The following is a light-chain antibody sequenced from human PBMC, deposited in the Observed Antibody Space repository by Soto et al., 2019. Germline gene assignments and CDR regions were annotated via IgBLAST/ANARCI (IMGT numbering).Light chain of an antibody. Sequence: QSALTQPASVSGSPGQSITVSCTGTSSDIGGYNYVSWYQQHPGEAPKLMVYEVTNWPSGVSDRFSGSKSGNTASLTISGLQADDEGYYYCSSYTSRSTLYVFGTGTKLTVL. CDR1: SSDIGGYNY. V-gene: IGLV2-14*01. CDR3: SSYTSRSTLYV. J-gene: IGLJ1*01. CDR2: EVT.